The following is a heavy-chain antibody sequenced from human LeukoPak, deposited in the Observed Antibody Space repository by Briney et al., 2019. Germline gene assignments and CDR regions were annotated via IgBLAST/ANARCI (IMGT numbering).Heavy chain of an antibody. CDR3: ASSYCGGTLCYDHY. V-gene: IGHV3-53*01. D-gene: IGHD2-21*01. CDR2: IYSAGNT. J-gene: IGHJ4*01. Sequence: PGGSLRRSCAASAFTVSGNYMSWVRQAPGKGLEWVSAIYSAGNTYYADSVKGRFTISRDNSKNTLYLQMNSLRAEDTAVYYCASSYCGGTLCYDHYWGHGTLVTVSS. CDR1: AFTVSGNY.